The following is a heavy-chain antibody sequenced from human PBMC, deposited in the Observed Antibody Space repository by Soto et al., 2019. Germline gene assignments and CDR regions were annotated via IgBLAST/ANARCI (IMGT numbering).Heavy chain of an antibody. Sequence: QVQLQESGPGLVKPSETLSLTCTVSGGSISSYYWSWIRQPPGKGLEWIGYIYYSGSTNYNPSLKSRVTISVDTSKNQFSLKLSSVTAADTAVYYCATQRHYPHHIFDYWGQGTLVTVSS. CDR1: GGSISSYY. D-gene: IGHD1-26*01. V-gene: IGHV4-59*01. CDR3: ATQRHYPHHIFDY. CDR2: IYYSGST. J-gene: IGHJ4*02.